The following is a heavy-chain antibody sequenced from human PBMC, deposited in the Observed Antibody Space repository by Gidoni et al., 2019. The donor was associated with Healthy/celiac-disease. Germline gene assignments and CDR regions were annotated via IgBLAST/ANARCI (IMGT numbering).Heavy chain of an antibody. V-gene: IGHV3-9*01. D-gene: IGHD5-12*01. CDR1: GFTFDDYA. CDR3: AKDSRDVEMATNRGYYFDY. CDR2: ISWNSGSI. Sequence: EVQLVESGGGLVQPGRSLRLSCAASGFTFDDYAMHWVRQAPGKGLEWVSGISWNSGSIGYADSVKGRFTIARDNAKNSLYLQMNSLRAEDTALYYCAKDSRDVEMATNRGYYFDYWGQGTLVTVSS. J-gene: IGHJ4*02.